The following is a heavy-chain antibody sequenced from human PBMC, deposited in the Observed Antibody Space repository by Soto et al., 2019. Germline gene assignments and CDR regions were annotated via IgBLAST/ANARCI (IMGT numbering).Heavy chain of an antibody. D-gene: IGHD3-10*01. Sequence: SETLSLTCPVSGGSISSYYWSWIRQPPGKGLEWIGYIYYSGSTHYNPSLKSRVTISVDTSKNQFSLKLSSVTAADTAVYYCARNYGPGYTFDYWGQGTLVTVS. CDR3: ARNYGPGYTFDY. V-gene: IGHV4-59*08. CDR1: GGSISSYY. CDR2: IYYSGST. J-gene: IGHJ4*02.